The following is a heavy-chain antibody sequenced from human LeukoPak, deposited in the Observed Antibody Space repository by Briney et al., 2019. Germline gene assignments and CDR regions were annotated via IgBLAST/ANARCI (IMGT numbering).Heavy chain of an antibody. CDR3: AREGSSGWYEFWFDP. D-gene: IGHD6-19*01. CDR2: IWYDGSNK. V-gene: IGHV3-33*01. Sequence: GGSLRLSCAASGFTFSSYGMHWVRQAPGKGLEWVAVIWYDGSNKYYADSVKGRFTISRDNSKNTLYLQMNSLRAEDTAVYYCAREGSSGWYEFWFDPWGQGTLVTVSS. CDR1: GFTFSSYG. J-gene: IGHJ5*02.